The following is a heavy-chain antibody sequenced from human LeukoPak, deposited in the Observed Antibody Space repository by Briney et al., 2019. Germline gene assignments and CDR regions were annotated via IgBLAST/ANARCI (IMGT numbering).Heavy chain of an antibody. CDR1: GGTFSSYA. J-gene: IGHJ4*02. V-gene: IGHV1-2*02. D-gene: IGHD6-13*01. CDR3: ARDSIAAAGIDY. CDR2: INPNSGGT. Sequence: GSSVKVSCKASGGTFSSYAISWVRQAPGQGLEWMGWINPNSGGTNYAQKFQGRVTMTRDTSISTAYMELSRLRSDDTAVYYCARDSIAAAGIDYWGQGTLVTVSS.